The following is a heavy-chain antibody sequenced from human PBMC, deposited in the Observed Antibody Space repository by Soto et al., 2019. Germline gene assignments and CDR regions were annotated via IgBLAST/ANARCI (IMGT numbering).Heavy chain of an antibody. CDR2: IKTDSGHT. Sequence: GASVKVSCKASRYTFTSYDIYWVRQAPGQGLEWMGWIKTDSGHTDYAQNFQGRVTVTRDTSLKTAYMELNNLVSDDTAVYFCARRSSTYLNEIIYDPWGQGTLVTVSS. V-gene: IGHV1-2*02. J-gene: IGHJ5*02. CDR1: RYTFTSYD. CDR3: ARRSSTYLNEIIYDP. D-gene: IGHD2-2*01.